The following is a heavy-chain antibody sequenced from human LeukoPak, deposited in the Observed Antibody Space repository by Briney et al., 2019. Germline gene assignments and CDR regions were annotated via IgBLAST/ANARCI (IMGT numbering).Heavy chain of an antibody. CDR2: INIDGSST. V-gene: IGHV3-74*01. CDR1: GFIFTTYW. CDR3: TRDLVGATSDF. Sequence: GGSLRLSCSASGFIFTTYWMHWVRQVPGKGLLWVARINIDGSSTYYADSVKGRLTISRDNAKNTVYLQMNSLRADDTAVYFCTRDLVGATSDFWGQGTLVTVSS. D-gene: IGHD1-26*01. J-gene: IGHJ4*02.